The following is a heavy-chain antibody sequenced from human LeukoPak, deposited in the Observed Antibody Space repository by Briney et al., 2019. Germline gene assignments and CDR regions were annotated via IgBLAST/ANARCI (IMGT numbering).Heavy chain of an antibody. CDR3: ARTVGARGYFDY. Sequence: PGGSLRLSCAASGFTFSSYAMSWVRQAPGKGLEWVSAISGSGGSTYYADPVKGRFTISRDNSKNTLYLQMNSLRAEDTAVYYCARTVGARGYFDYWGQGTLVTVSS. V-gene: IGHV3-23*01. D-gene: IGHD1-26*01. CDR2: ISGSGGST. CDR1: GFTFSSYA. J-gene: IGHJ4*02.